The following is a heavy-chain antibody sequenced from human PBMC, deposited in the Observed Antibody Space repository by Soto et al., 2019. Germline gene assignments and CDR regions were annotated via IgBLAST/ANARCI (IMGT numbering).Heavy chain of an antibody. J-gene: IGHJ3*02. CDR3: ADRLSSAYYDILTGYYFDGFDI. CDR2: IYWDDDK. Sequence: SGPTLVNPTQTLTLTCTFSGFSLSTSGVGVAWIRQPPGKALEWLALIYWDDDKRYSPSLKSRLTITKDTSKNQVVLTMTNMGNVDTATLYYADRLSSAYYDILTGYYFDGFDIWGQGTMVTVSS. D-gene: IGHD3-9*01. V-gene: IGHV2-5*02. CDR1: GFSLSTSGVG.